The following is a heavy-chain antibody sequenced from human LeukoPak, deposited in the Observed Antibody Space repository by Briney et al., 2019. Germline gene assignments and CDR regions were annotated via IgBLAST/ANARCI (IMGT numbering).Heavy chain of an antibody. Sequence: SETLSLTCIVSGGSISSHYWSWIRQPPGKGLEWIGYVSDSGSTNYNPSLKSRVTVSVDTSKDQFSLKLTSVTAADTAVYYCARTGSSWPLYYYYYMDVWGKGTTVTVSS. J-gene: IGHJ6*03. V-gene: IGHV4-59*11. CDR3: ARTGSSWPLYYYYYMDV. D-gene: IGHD6-13*01. CDR2: VSDSGST. CDR1: GGSISSHY.